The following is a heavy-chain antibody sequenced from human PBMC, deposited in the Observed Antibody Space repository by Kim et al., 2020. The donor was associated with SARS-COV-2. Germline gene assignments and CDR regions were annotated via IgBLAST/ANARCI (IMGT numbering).Heavy chain of an antibody. CDR1: GYRFIDYY. CDR3: ARGGTMVWGPFDI. J-gene: IGHJ3*02. D-gene: IGHD3-10*01. Sequence: ASVKVSCEASGYRFIDYYVHWVRQAPGQGLEWMGWINPNSGYTKYAQIFQGKVTMTRDTSISTVYMELNRLISDDTAVYYCARGGTMVWGPFDIWGQGTVVTVSS. V-gene: IGHV1-2*02. CDR2: INPNSGYT.